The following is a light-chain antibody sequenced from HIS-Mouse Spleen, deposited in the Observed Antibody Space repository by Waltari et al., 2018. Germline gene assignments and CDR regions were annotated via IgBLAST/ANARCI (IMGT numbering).Light chain of an antibody. V-gene: IGLV3-10*01. CDR2: EDS. Sequence: SYELTQPPSVSVSPGQTPSISCSGGALPKKYAYWYQHKSGQAPVLVIYEDSKRPSGTPERFSGSSSGTMATLTISGAQVEDEADYYCYSTDSSGNHRVFGGGTKLTVL. J-gene: IGLJ2*01. CDR1: ALPKKY. CDR3: YSTDSSGNHRV.